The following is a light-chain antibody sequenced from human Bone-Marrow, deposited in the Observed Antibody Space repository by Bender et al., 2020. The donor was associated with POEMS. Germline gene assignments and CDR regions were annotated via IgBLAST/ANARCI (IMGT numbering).Light chain of an antibody. CDR1: DFGDKY. J-gene: IGLJ2*01. CDR2: KDT. Sequence: SYEATQPPSVSVSPGQTASIICSGDDFGDKYVAWYQQKPGQPPVLVIYKDTKRPSGIPERFYGSNSGNTATLTMSGTQTMDEADYYCQAWNTCTVVFGGGTKLTV. V-gene: IGLV3-1*01. CDR3: QAWNTCTVV.